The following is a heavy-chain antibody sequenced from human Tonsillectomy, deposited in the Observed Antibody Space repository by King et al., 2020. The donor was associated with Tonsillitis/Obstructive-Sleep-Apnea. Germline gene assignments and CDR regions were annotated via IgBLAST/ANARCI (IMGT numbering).Heavy chain of an antibody. CDR2: IEQDGSEK. V-gene: IGHV3-7*04. CDR3: AGVKGYCSSTSCYAVGWFDP. Sequence: VQLVESGGGLVQPGGSLRLSCAASGFTFSTYWMSWVRQAPGKGLEWVANIEQDGSEKYYVDSVKGRFTISRDNAKNSLYLQMNSLRAGDTAVYYCAGVKGYCSSTSCYAVGWFDPWGQGTLVTVSS. J-gene: IGHJ5*02. CDR1: GFTFSTYW. D-gene: IGHD2-2*01.